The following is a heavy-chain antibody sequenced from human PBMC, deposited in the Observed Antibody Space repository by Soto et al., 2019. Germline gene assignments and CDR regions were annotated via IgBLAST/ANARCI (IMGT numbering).Heavy chain of an antibody. V-gene: IGHV4-30-4*01. J-gene: IGHJ6*02. CDR3: ARDQGLRYFDWSSYYYYYGMDV. CDR2: IYYSGST. Sequence: QVQLQESGPGLVKPSQTLSLTCTVSGGSISSGDYYWSWIRQPPGKGLEWIGYIYYSGSTYYNPSLKSRVTISVDTSKNQFSLKLSSVTAADTAVYYCARDQGLRYFDWSSYYYYYGMDVWGQGTTVTVSS. CDR1: GGSISSGDYY. D-gene: IGHD3-9*01.